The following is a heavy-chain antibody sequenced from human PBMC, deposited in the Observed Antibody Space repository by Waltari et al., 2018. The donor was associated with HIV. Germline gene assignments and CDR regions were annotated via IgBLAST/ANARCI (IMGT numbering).Heavy chain of an antibody. J-gene: IGHJ6*02. CDR1: GYTFTSYD. Sequence: QVQLVQSGAEVKKPGASVKVSCKASGYTFTSYDINWVRQATGQGLEWMGWMNPNSGNTGYAQKFQGRVTMTRNTSISTAYMELSSLRSEDTAVYYCARDPHPSEDLGDYYYYGMDVWGQGTTVTVSS. D-gene: IGHD3-16*01. CDR3: ARDPHPSEDLGDYYYYGMDV. CDR2: MNPNSGNT. V-gene: IGHV1-8*01.